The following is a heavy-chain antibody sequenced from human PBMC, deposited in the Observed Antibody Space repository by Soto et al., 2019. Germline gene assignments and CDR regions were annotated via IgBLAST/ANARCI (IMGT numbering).Heavy chain of an antibody. V-gene: IGHV1-69*13. CDR2: IIPIFGTA. Sequence: SVKVSCKASGYTFTSYGISWVRQAPGQGLEWMGGIIPIFGTANYAQKFQGRVTITADESTSTAYMELSSLRSEDTAVYYCARDRKHSSSWYFGYYYGMDVWGQGTTVTVSS. J-gene: IGHJ6*02. D-gene: IGHD6-13*01. CDR1: GYTFTSYG. CDR3: ARDRKHSSSWYFGYYYGMDV.